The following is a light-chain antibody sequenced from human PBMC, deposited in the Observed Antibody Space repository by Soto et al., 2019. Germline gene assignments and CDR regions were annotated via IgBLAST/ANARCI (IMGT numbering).Light chain of an antibody. Sequence: DVVLTQSPLSLPVTLGQPASISCRSSQSLVYSDGNTYLYWFHQRPGQSPRRLIYKVFNRDSGVPDRFSGSGSGTDFTLEISRVEAEDVGVYYCMEGSHWWTFGKGTRVEIK. J-gene: IGKJ1*01. V-gene: IGKV2-30*01. CDR3: MEGSHWWT. CDR2: KVF. CDR1: QSLVYSDGNTY.